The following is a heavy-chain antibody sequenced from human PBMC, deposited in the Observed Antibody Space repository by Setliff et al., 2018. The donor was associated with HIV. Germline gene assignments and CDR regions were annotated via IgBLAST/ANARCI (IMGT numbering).Heavy chain of an antibody. CDR1: GVTFSSYE. D-gene: IGHD2-15*01. V-gene: IGHV3-48*03. Sequence: PGGSLRLSCAASGVTFSSYEMSWVRPAPGKGLEWVSYISSGGGTIYYADSVKGRFTISRDNAKNSLYLQMNSLRAEDTAIYYCAREVTRYRQDYALDIWGQGTMVTVSS. CDR3: AREVTRYRQDYALDI. J-gene: IGHJ3*02. CDR2: ISSGGGTI.